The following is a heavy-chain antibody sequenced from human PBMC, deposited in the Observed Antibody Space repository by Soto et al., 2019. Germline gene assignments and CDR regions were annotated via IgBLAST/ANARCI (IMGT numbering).Heavy chain of an antibody. CDR2: IIPIIGKA. D-gene: IGHD3-16*01. V-gene: IGHV1-69*02. Sequence: QVQLVQSGAEVKKPGSSVKVSCKASGGTFSSYTFSWVRQAPGQGLEWMGRIIPIIGKATSAQNFQGRVTITADKSTSTANLELSSLRSEDTAFYYCAMSDDVINHEGPISFYWGQGTLVTVSS. J-gene: IGHJ4*02. CDR3: AMSDDVINHEGPISFY. CDR1: GGTFSSYT.